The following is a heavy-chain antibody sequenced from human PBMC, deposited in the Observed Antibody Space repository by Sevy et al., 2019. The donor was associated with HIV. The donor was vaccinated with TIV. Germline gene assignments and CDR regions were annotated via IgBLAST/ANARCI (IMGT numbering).Heavy chain of an antibody. Sequence: ASVKVSCKVSGYTLTNLAMHWVRQAPGQGLEWMGRFDPEVGETIYAQTFQGRLTMTEDTSSDTAYMELNSLRSGDTAVYYCAATREYYDENSGYFDYWGQGTLVTVSS. V-gene: IGHV1-24*01. D-gene: IGHD3-22*01. CDR2: FDPEVGET. CDR1: GYTLTNLA. J-gene: IGHJ4*02. CDR3: AATREYYDENSGYFDY.